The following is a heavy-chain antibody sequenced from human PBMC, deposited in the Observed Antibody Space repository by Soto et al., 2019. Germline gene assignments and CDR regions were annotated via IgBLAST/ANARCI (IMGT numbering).Heavy chain of an antibody. V-gene: IGHV4-59*01. Sequence: SETLSLTCTVSGGSISSYYWSWIRQPPGKGLEWIGYIYYSGSPNYNPSLKSRVTISVDTSKNEFSLKLSSVTAADTAVFYCARRYGPSFDYWGQGTLVTVSS. J-gene: IGHJ4*02. D-gene: IGHD1-20*01. CDR3: ARRYGPSFDY. CDR2: IYYSGSP. CDR1: GGSISSYY.